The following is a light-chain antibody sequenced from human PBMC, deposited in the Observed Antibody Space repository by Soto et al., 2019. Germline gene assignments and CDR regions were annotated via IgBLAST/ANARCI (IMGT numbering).Light chain of an antibody. Sequence: EIVITQSPATVSVSPGERATLSCSASQNVNSNLAWYQQKPGQPPRLLIYGAYTRATGVPARFSGSGSGTEFTLTINSLQSEDFAVYYCQQYNSWPPLTFGGGTKVDIK. CDR3: QQYNSWPPLT. J-gene: IGKJ4*01. CDR1: QNVNSN. CDR2: GAY. V-gene: IGKV3-15*01.